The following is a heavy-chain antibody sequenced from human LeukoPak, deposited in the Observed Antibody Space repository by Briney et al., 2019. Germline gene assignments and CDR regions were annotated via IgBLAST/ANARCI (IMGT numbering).Heavy chain of an antibody. J-gene: IGHJ5*02. CDR3: AKERVWFGELNWFDP. CDR1: GFTFSSYA. D-gene: IGHD3-10*01. Sequence: GGSLRLSCAASGFTFSSYAMSWVRQAPGKGLEWVSAISGSGGSTYYADSVKGQFTISRDNSKNTLYLQMNSLRAEDTAVYYCAKERVWFGELNWFDPWGQGTLVTVSS. V-gene: IGHV3-23*01. CDR2: ISGSGGST.